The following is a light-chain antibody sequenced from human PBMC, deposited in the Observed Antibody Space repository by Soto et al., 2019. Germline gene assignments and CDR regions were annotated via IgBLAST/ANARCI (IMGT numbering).Light chain of an antibody. CDR2: GAS. Sequence: EIVLTQSPGTLSLSPGERATLSCRASQSITNSYLAWYQQKPGQAPRLLVYGASSRATGIPDRFSGSGSGTDFTLTISRLEPEDFAVYYWQQYCSSRFTFGPGTKVDIK. CDR3: QQYCSSRFT. CDR1: QSITNSY. V-gene: IGKV3-20*01. J-gene: IGKJ3*01.